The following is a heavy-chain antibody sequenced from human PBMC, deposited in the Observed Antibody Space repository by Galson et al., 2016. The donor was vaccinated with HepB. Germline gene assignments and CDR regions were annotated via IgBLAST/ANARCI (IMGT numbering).Heavy chain of an antibody. J-gene: IGHJ6*02. V-gene: IGHV4-59*01. CDR3: ARDTRRSEYIWSYLGGDYHFYYFGMDV. CDR2: IYYNGST. D-gene: IGHD1-7*01. CDR1: GGSISAYY. Sequence: SETLSLTCTVSGGSISAYYWNWIRQAPGKGLEWIGDIYYNGSTKYNPSLKGRAIISVDLSKNQFSLKVKSVAAADTAVYYCARDTRRSEYIWSYLGGDYHFYYFGMDVWGQGTTVTVSS.